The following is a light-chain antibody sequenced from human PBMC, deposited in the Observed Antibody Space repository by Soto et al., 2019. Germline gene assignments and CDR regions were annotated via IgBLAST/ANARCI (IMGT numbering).Light chain of an antibody. V-gene: IGKV1-39*01. CDR2: TAS. CDR3: QQGYTTPIT. J-gene: IGKJ5*01. Sequence: DIQMTQSPSSLSASVGDRVTITCRASQSISGYLNWYQQKPGRAPKLLIYTASSLQSGVQSRFSGSGSGTDFTLTIRSLQPEDFATYHCQQGYTTPITFGQGTRLEIK. CDR1: QSISGY.